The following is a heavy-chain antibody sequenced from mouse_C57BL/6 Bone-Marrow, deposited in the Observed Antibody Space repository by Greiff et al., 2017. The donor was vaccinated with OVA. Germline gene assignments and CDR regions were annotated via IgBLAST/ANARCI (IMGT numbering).Heavy chain of an antibody. D-gene: IGHD1-1*01. V-gene: IGHV1-69*01. CDR3: ARKGYYYLWYFDV. CDR2: IDPSDSYT. J-gene: IGHJ1*03. CDR1: GYTFTRYW. Sequence: QVQLQQPGAELVMPGASVKLSCKASGYTFTRYWMHWVKQRPGQGLEWIGEIDPSDSYTNYNQKFKGKSTLTVDKSSSTAYMQLSSLTSEDSAVYYCARKGYYYLWYFDVWGTGTTVTVSS.